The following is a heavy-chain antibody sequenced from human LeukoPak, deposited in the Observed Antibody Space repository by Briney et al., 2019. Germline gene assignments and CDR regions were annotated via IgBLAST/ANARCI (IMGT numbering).Heavy chain of an antibody. CDR3: AKEPYCSGGDCYISYYYYGMDV. CDR1: GFAFGSEA. CDR2: ISPGGGT. Sequence: GGSLRLSCAVSGFAFGSEAMSWVRQSPARGLEWVASISPGGGTYYADSVKGRFTISRDNSKDTLDLQMNSLRAEDTAVYYCAKEPYCSGGDCYISYYYYGMDVWGQGTTVTVSS. V-gene: IGHV3-23*01. D-gene: IGHD2-15*01. J-gene: IGHJ6*02.